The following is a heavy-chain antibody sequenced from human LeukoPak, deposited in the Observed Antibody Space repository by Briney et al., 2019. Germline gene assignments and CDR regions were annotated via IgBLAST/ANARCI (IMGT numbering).Heavy chain of an antibody. J-gene: IGHJ4*02. D-gene: IGHD6-19*01. V-gene: IGHV4-39*01. CDR2: IYYSGST. Sequence: PSATLSLPCTVSGGSISSSGYYWAWIRQPPGQGLEWIASIYYSGSTYYNPSLRSRVTISADTSKNQFSLKVSSLTAADTAVYYCARHVSGWYNFWGQGTLLTVSS. CDR3: ARHVSGWYNF. CDR1: GGSISSSGYY.